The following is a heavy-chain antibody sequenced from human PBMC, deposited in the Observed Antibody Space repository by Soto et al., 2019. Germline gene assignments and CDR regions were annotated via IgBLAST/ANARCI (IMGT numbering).Heavy chain of an antibody. V-gene: IGHV3-21*01. J-gene: IGHJ6*02. Sequence: GGSLRLSCAASGFTFSSYSMNWVRQAPGKGLEWVSSISSSSSYIYYADSVKGRFTISRDNAKNSLYLQMNSLRAEDTAVYYCARGHCSSTSCANYYYYGMDVWGQGTTVTVYS. CDR1: GFTFSSYS. CDR2: ISSSSSYI. CDR3: ARGHCSSTSCANYYYYGMDV. D-gene: IGHD2-2*01.